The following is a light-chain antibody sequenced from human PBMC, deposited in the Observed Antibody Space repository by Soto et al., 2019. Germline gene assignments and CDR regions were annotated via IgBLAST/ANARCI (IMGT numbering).Light chain of an antibody. CDR1: QSVSGN. Sequence: EIVMTQSPATLSVSPGERATLSCRASQSVSGNLVWYQQKPGQAPRLLIYGASTRATGIPARFSGSGSGTEVTLTISSLQSEDFAVYYCQQYNDWPPTFGQGTKVDIK. CDR3: QQYNDWPPT. J-gene: IGKJ1*01. CDR2: GAS. V-gene: IGKV3-15*01.